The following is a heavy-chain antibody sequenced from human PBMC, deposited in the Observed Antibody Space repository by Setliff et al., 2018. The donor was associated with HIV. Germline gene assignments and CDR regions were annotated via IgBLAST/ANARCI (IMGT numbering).Heavy chain of an antibody. Sequence: ASVKVSCKASGGTFSSYRISWVRQAPGQGLEWMGWISAYNGNTNFAHKLQGRVTMTTDTSTNTAYMELRSLRSDDTAVYYCARAGYYDSSGYYGLGAFDIWGQGTMVTVSS. J-gene: IGHJ3*02. CDR2: ISAYNGNT. D-gene: IGHD3-22*01. CDR3: ARAGYYDSSGYYGLGAFDI. V-gene: IGHV1-18*01. CDR1: GGTFSSYR.